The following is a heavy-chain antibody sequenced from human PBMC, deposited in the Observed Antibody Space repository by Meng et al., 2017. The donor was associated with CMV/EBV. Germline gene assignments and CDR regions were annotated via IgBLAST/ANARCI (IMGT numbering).Heavy chain of an antibody. CDR1: GFTFSSYE. CDR3: ARARGGRSYYYDSSGYYSAYRGGAFDI. J-gene: IGHJ3*02. D-gene: IGHD3-22*01. Sequence: LSLTCAASGFTFSSYEMNWVRQAPGKGLEWVSVIYSGGSTYYADSVKGRFTISRDNSKNTLYLQMNSLRAEDTAVYYCARARGGRSYYYDSSGYYSAYRGGAFDIWGQGTMVTVSS. V-gene: IGHV3-66*02. CDR2: IYSGGST.